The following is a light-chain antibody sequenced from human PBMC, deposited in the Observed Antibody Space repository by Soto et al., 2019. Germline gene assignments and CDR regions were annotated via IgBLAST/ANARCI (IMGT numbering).Light chain of an antibody. Sequence: DIQMTQSPSTLSASVGDRVTITCRASQSISSWLAWYQQKPGKAPKLLIYDASSLESGVPSRFSGSGSGTEITLTISSLQPDDFATYYCQLLETFGQGTKV. J-gene: IGKJ1*01. V-gene: IGKV1-5*01. CDR2: DAS. CDR1: QSISSW. CDR3: QLLET.